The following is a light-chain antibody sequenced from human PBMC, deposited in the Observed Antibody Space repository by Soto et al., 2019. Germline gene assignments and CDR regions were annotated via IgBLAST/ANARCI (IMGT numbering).Light chain of an antibody. V-gene: IGLV2-14*01. CDR2: DVS. J-gene: IGLJ1*01. CDR1: SRDVGGYNY. Sequence: QSALTQPASVSGSPGQSITISCTGTSRDVGGYNYVSWYQQHPGKVPKLMIYDVSNRPSGVSNRFSGSKSGNTASLTVSGLQAEDEADYYCSSYTSSSPLYVFGTGTKLTVL. CDR3: SSYTSSSPLYV.